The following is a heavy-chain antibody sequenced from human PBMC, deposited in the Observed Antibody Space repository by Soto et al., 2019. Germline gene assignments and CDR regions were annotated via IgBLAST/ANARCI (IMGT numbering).Heavy chain of an antibody. CDR3: ARGYYYDSRAIDY. J-gene: IGHJ4*02. CDR2: IYYSGST. V-gene: IGHV4-61*01. Sequence: SETLSLTCTVSGGSVSSGSYYWSWIRQPPGKGLEWIGYIYYSGSTNYNPSLKSRVTISVDTSKNQFSLKLSSVTAADTAVYYCARGYYYDSRAIDYWGQGTLVTVSS. D-gene: IGHD3-22*01. CDR1: GGSVSSGSYY.